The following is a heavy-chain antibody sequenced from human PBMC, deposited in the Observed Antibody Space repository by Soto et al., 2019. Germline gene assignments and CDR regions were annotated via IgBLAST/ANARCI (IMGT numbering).Heavy chain of an antibody. CDR2: FDPEDGET. CDR1: GYTLTELS. J-gene: IGHJ5*02. D-gene: IGHD2-8*02. Sequence: GASVKISSKFSGYTLTELSMHWVRQAPGKGLEWMGGFDPEDGETIYAQKFQGRVTMTEDTSTDTAYMELSSLRSEDTAVYYCATTRPLVPEFDPWGQGTLVTVSS. CDR3: ATTRPLVPEFDP. V-gene: IGHV1-24*01.